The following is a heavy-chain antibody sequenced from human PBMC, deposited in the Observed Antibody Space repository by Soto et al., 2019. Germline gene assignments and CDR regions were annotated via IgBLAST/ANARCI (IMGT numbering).Heavy chain of an antibody. CDR3: AKAGSSWPYYFDY. CDR1: GFTFSSYA. CDR2: IRGSGGST. J-gene: IGHJ4*02. Sequence: GGSLRLSCAASGFTFSSYAMSWVRQAPGKGLEWVSDIRGSGGSTYYADSVKGRFTISRDNSKNTLYLQMDSLRAEDTAVYYCAKAGSSWPYYFDYWGQGTLVTVSS. D-gene: IGHD6-13*01. V-gene: IGHV3-23*01.